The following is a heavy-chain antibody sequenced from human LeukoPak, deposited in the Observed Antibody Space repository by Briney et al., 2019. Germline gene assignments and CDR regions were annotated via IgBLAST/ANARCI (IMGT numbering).Heavy chain of an antibody. CDR3: ARAPGAAAGAEWRNLFDP. J-gene: IGHJ5*02. D-gene: IGHD6-13*01. Sequence: GEALKISCKGSGYSFTSYWIGWGRQMPGKGLGWRGIIYPGDSDIRYSPSFQGQVTISADKSISTAYLQWSSLKASDTAMYYWARAPGAAAGAEWRNLFDPWGQGILVTVSS. V-gene: IGHV5-51*01. CDR2: IYPGDSDI. CDR1: GYSFTSYW.